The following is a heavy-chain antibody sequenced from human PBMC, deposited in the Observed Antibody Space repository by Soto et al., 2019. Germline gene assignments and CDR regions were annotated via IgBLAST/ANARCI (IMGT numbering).Heavy chain of an antibody. J-gene: IGHJ3*02. CDR3: ARDRDEDGGTSDAFDM. Sequence: QVQVVESGGGVVQPGRSLRLSCAASGFTLSTYAMHWVRQAPGKGLEWVAVISHDGRNNFYADSVKGRFTISRDNSKSTLSLQMNSLRAEDTALYYCARDRDEDGGTSDAFDMWGQGTMVTVSS. CDR2: ISHDGRNN. CDR1: GFTLSTYA. V-gene: IGHV3-30*04. D-gene: IGHD2-15*01.